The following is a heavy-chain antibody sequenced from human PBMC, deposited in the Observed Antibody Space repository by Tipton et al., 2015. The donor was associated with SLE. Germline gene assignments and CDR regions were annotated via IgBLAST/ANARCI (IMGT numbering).Heavy chain of an antibody. V-gene: IGHV4-59*08. J-gene: IGHJ6*03. CDR2: IYYSGST. CDR1: GGSISSYY. D-gene: IGHD2-8*02. CDR3: ARHTWGRGVHYYYYMDV. Sequence: TLSLTCTVPGGSISSYYWSWIRQPPGKGLEWIGYIYYSGSTNYSPSLKSRVTISADSPKNQFSLKLSSVTAADTAVYYCARHTWGRGVHYYYYMDVWGKGTTVTVSS.